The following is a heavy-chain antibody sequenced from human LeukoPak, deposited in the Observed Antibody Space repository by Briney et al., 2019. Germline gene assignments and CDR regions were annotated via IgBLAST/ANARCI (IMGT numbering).Heavy chain of an antibody. D-gene: IGHD4-17*01. CDR2: IYPGDSET. J-gene: IGHJ3*02. CDR3: ARLRPHDAFDI. V-gene: IGHV5-51*01. CDR1: GYIFSNYW. Sequence: GESLKISCQASGYIFSNYWIGWVRQMPGKGLEWMAIIYPGDSETKYSPSFQGQVTISADKSISTAYLQWSSLKASDTAIYYCARLRPHDAFDIWGQGTMVTVSS.